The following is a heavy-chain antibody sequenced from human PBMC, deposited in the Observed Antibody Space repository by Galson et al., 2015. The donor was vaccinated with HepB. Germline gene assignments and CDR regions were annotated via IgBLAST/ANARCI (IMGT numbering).Heavy chain of an antibody. V-gene: IGHV1-46*01. CDR2: INPSGGST. CDR1: GYTFTSYY. J-gene: IGHJ1*01. CDR3: ARDGGNVFRYFQH. Sequence: SVKVSCKASGYTFTSYYMHWVRQAPGQGLEWMGIINPSGGSTSYAQKFQGRVTMTRDTSTSTVYMELSSLRSEDTAVYYCARDGGNVFRYFQHWGQGTLVTVSS. D-gene: IGHD4-23*01.